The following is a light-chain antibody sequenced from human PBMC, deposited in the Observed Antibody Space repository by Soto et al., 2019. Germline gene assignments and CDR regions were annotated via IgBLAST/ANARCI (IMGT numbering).Light chain of an antibody. V-gene: IGKV1-5*03. J-gene: IGKJ1*01. Sequence: DIQMTQSPSTLSASVGDRVTITCRASQSVGSWLAWYQQKPGKAPKLLIYKASRLESGVPSRFSGSESGTEFTLTISNLQPDDFATYYCQQYHKFWTFGQGTKVESK. CDR1: QSVGSW. CDR2: KAS. CDR3: QQYHKFWT.